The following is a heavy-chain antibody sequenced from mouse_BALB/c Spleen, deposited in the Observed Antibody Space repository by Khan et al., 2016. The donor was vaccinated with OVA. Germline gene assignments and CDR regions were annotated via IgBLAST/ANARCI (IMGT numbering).Heavy chain of an antibody. D-gene: IGHD1-1*01. CDR2: ISYSGNT. CDR1: GYSIASDYA. Sequence: VQLKQSGPGLVKPSQSLSLTCTATGYSIASDYAWNWIRQFPGNKLEWMGFISYSGNTNYNPSFKSRISITRDTSKNQFFLQLNSVTSEDTATYYCARVYGGDFDYWGQGTTLTVSS. J-gene: IGHJ2*01. CDR3: ARVYGGDFDY. V-gene: IGHV3-2*02.